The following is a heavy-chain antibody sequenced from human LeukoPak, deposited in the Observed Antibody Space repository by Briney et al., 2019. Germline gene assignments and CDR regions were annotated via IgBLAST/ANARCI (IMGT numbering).Heavy chain of an antibody. D-gene: IGHD6-19*01. CDR2: ISYDGSNK. CDR3: ARDMASGWYDAFDI. CDR1: GFTFSSYA. J-gene: IGHJ3*02. V-gene: IGHV3-30-3*01. Sequence: GRSLRLSCAASGFTFSSYAMPWVRQAPGKGLEWVAVISYDGSNKYYADSVKGRFTISRDNSKNTLYLQMNSLRAEDTAVYYCARDMASGWYDAFDIWGQGTMVTVSS.